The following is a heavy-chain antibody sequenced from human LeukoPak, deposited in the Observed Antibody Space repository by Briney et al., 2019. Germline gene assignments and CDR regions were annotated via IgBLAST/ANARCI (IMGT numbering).Heavy chain of an antibody. D-gene: IGHD5-24*01. V-gene: IGHV4-39*07. CDR3: VRLNYRYGMDV. Sequence: SETLSLTCNVSSGSITTSSHYWGWIRQSPGKKLEWIGSIVYSGTTFYNPSLKSRVIISIDTSKSQFSLRLSSVTAADTALYYCVRLNYRYGMDVWGQGTTVTVSS. J-gene: IGHJ6*02. CDR1: SGSITTSSHY. CDR2: IVYSGTT.